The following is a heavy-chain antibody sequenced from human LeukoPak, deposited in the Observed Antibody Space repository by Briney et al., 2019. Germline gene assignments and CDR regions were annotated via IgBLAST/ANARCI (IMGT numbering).Heavy chain of an antibody. D-gene: IGHD3-10*01. CDR2: IYYSGST. CDR3: ARVSIIMVRGVAWFDP. V-gene: IGHV4-59*01. CDR1: GGSISSYY. Sequence: SETLSLTCTVSGGSISSYYWSWIRQPPGKGLEWIGYIYYSGSTNYNPSLKSRVTISVDTSKNQFSLKLSSVTAADTAVYYCARVSIIMVRGVAWFDPWGQGTLVTVS. J-gene: IGHJ5*02.